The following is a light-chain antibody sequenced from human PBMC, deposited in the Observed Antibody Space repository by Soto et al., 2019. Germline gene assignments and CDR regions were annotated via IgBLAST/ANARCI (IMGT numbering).Light chain of an antibody. CDR1: QSVSGSY. CDR3: QQYGSSGT. V-gene: IGKV3-20*01. J-gene: IGKJ1*01. CDR2: GAS. Sequence: EIVMTQSPGTLSLSPGARATLSCRASQSVSGSYLAWYQQKPGQAPRLLIYGASNRATGIPDRFSGSGSGTDFTLTISRLEPEDFAVYYCQQYGSSGTFGQGTKVDI.